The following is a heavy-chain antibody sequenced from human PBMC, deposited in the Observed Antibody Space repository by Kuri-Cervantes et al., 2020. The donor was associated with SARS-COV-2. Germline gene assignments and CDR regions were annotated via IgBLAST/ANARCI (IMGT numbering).Heavy chain of an antibody. D-gene: IGHD1-26*01. CDR2: IDPSDSYT. CDR3: ARLPVGATPYFDY. J-gene: IGHJ4*02. V-gene: IGHV5-10-1*01. CDR1: GYSFNSYW. Sequence: GESLKISCKGSGYSFNSYWIGWVRQMPGKGLEWMGRIDPSDSYTNYSPAFQGHVTISADKSISTAYLQWSSLKASDTAMYYCARLPVGATPYFDYWGQGTLVTVSS.